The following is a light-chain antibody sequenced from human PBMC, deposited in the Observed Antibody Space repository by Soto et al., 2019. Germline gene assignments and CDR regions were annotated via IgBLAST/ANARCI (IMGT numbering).Light chain of an antibody. CDR2: DVS. V-gene: IGLV2-11*01. CDR3: CSYAGSYTVV. CDR1: SSDVGGYNY. J-gene: IGLJ2*01. Sequence: QSALTQPRSVSWSPGQSVTISCTGTSSDVGGYNYVSWYQQHPGKAPKLMIYDVSKRPSGVPDRFSGSKSGNTASLTISGLQAEDEADYYCCSYAGSYTVVFGGGTKLTFL.